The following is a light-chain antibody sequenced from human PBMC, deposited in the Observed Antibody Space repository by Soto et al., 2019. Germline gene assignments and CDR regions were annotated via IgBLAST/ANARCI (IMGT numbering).Light chain of an antibody. CDR1: QSVSSSY. CDR2: GAS. V-gene: IGKV3-20*01. Sequence: EIVLTQSPGTLSLSPGERATLSCRASQSVSSSYLAWYQQKPGQAPRLLIYGASIRATGIPDRFSGSGCGTDFTLTISRLEPEDFAEYYCQQYGSSPETFGQGTKVEIK. J-gene: IGKJ1*01. CDR3: QQYGSSPET.